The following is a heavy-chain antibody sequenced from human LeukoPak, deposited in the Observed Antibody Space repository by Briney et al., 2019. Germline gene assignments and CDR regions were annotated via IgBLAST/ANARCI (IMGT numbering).Heavy chain of an antibody. CDR1: GYTFTSYD. V-gene: IGHV1-8*01. CDR2: MNPNSGNT. CDR3: ARSWVAAAACFDY. D-gene: IGHD6-13*01. Sequence: ASVKVSCKASGYTFTSYDINWVRQATGQGLEWMGWMNPNSGNTGYAQKFQGRVTMTRNTSISTAYMELSSLSSEDTAVYYCARSWVAAAACFDYWGQGTLVTVSS. J-gene: IGHJ4*02.